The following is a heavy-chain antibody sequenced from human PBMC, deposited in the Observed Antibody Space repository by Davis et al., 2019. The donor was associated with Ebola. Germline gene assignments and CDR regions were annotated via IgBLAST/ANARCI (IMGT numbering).Heavy chain of an antibody. D-gene: IGHD1-1*01. CDR2: ISAYNGHT. V-gene: IGHV1-18*01. CDR3: ARMWNTGPFFEY. J-gene: IGHJ4*02. CDR1: AYTFNSHG. Sequence: ASAMVSCKASAYTFNSHGISWVRQAPGQGLEWMAWISAYNGHTNYAQKFQGRLTLTTDTSTSTVYMELRSLTSDDTAEYYCARMWNTGPFFEYWGQGSLVTVSS.